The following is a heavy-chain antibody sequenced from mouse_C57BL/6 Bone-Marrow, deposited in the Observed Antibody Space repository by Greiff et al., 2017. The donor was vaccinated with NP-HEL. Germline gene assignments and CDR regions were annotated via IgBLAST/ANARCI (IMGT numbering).Heavy chain of an antibody. D-gene: IGHD2-3*01. CDR3: ARDGYPDY. Sequence: VKLMESGPELVKPGASVKISCKASGYAFSSSWMNWVKQRPGKGLEWIGRIYPGDGDTNYNGKFKGKATLTADKASSTAYMQLSSLTSEDSAVYFCARDGYPDYWGQGTSVTVSS. CDR1: GYAFSSSW. V-gene: IGHV1-82*01. CDR2: IYPGDGDT. J-gene: IGHJ4*01.